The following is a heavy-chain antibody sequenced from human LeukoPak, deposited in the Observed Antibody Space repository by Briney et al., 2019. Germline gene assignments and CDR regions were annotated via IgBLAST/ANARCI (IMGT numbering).Heavy chain of an antibody. Sequence: GGSLRLSCAASGFTFSSYEMNWVRQAPGKGLEWVSYISSSGSTIYYADSVKGRFTISRDNSKNTLYLQMNSLKAEDAAVYYCAKGGAYMGETFFDYWGQGTQVTVSS. D-gene: IGHD2-21*01. J-gene: IGHJ4*02. CDR3: AKGGAYMGETFFDY. CDR1: GFTFSSYE. CDR2: ISSSGSTI. V-gene: IGHV3-48*03.